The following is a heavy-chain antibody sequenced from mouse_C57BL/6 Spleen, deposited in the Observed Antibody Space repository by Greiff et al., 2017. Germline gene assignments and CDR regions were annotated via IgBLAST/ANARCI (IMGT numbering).Heavy chain of an antibody. D-gene: IGHD2-2*01. J-gene: IGHJ3*01. CDR1: GYSITSGYY. Sequence: EVHLVESGPGLVKPSQSLSLTCSVTGYSITSGYYWNWIRQFPGNKLEWMGYISYDGSNNYNPSLKNRISITRDTSKNQFFLKLNSVPTEDTATYYCAREGYDGFFAYWGQGTLVTVSA. CDR3: AREGYDGFFAY. CDR2: ISYDGSN. V-gene: IGHV3-6*01.